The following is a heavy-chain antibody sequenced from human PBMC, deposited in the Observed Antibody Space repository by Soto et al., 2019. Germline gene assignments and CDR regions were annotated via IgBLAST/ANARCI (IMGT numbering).Heavy chain of an antibody. Sequence: QVQLVESGGGVVQPGRSLRLSCAASGFTFSSYAMHWVRQAPGKGLEWVAVISYDGSNKYYADSVKGRFTISRDNSKNTLYLQMNSLRADDTAVYYCRAYDSSGYERRADAFDIWGQGTMVTVSS. CDR2: ISYDGSNK. CDR3: RAYDSSGYERRADAFDI. CDR1: GFTFSSYA. V-gene: IGHV3-30-3*01. J-gene: IGHJ3*02. D-gene: IGHD3-22*01.